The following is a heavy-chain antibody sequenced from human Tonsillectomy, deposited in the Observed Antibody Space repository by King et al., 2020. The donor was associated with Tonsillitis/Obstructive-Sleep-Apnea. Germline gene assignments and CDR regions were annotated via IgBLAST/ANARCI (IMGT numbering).Heavy chain of an antibody. J-gene: IGHJ4*02. CDR3: ARNVDIVATSSYYFDY. CDR2: INHSGST. Sequence: VQLQQWGAGLLKPSETLSLTCAVYGGSFSGYYWSWLRQPPGKGLEWIGEINHSGSTNYNPSLKSRVTISVDTSKNQFSLKLSSVTAADTAVYYCARNVDIVATSSYYFDYWGQGTLVTVSS. D-gene: IGHD5-12*01. V-gene: IGHV4-34*01. CDR1: GGSFSGYY.